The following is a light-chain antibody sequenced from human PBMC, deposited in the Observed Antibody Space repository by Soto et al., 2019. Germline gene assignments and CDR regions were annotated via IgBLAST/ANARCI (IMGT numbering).Light chain of an antibody. V-gene: IGLV2-14*01. J-gene: IGLJ1*01. CDR3: TSYTSSSTLGV. Sequence: QFLLPQPASVSGSPGQSLTISCTGTGSDLCAYNYVSWYQQHPGKAPKLMIYDISNRPSRVSDRFSGSKSGNTASLTISGLQADDEADYYCTSYTSSSTLGVFGTGT. CDR2: DIS. CDR1: GSDLCAYNY.